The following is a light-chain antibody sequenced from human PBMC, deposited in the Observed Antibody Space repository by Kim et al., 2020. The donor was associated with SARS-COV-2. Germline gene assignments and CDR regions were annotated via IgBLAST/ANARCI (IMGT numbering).Light chain of an antibody. V-gene: IGLV3-21*04. CDR1: NIGSKS. CDR2: DDR. Sequence: SYELTQPPSVSVAPGKTATITCGGNNIGSKSVQWYQQKPGQAPVLVIYDDRDRPSGIPERFSGSSSGNTATLTISRVEAGDEADYFCQVWDTASDHYVF. CDR3: QVWDTASDHYV. J-gene: IGLJ1*01.